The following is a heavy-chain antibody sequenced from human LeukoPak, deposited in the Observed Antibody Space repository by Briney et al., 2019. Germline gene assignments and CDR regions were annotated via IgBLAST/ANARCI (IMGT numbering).Heavy chain of an antibody. CDR3: YGGNAEH. CDR2: INTDGSST. D-gene: IGHD4-23*01. J-gene: IGHJ1*01. Sequence: GGSLRLSCAASGFTFSSYWMHWVRQAPGKGLMWVSGINTDGSSTMYADSVKGRLTISRDNAKSTLYLQMNSLRGEDTAVYHCYGGNAEHWGQGTLVTVSS. CDR1: GFTFSSYW. V-gene: IGHV3-74*03.